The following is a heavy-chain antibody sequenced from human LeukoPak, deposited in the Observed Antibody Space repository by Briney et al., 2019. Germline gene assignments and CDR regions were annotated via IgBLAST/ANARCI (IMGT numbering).Heavy chain of an antibody. CDR2: ISYDGSNK. D-gene: IGHD3-22*01. V-gene: IGHV3-30-3*01. Sequence: GRSLRLSCAASGFTFSSYAMHWVRQAPGKGLEWVAVISYDGSNKYYADSVKGRFTISRDNSKNTLYLQMNSLRAEDTAVYYCAGGYYDSSGKDAFDIWGQGTMVTVSS. CDR3: AGGYYDSSGKDAFDI. J-gene: IGHJ3*02. CDR1: GFTFSSYA.